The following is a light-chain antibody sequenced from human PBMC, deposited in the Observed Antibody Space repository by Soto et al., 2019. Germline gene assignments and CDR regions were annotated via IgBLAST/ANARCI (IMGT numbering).Light chain of an antibody. Sequence: EIVMTQSPATVSVSPGERATLSCRASQSVSSDLAWYQQKPGQAPRLLIYGASSRATGIPDRFSGSGSGTDFTLTISRLEPEDFAVYYCQQYGSSPQGTFGQGTKVEIK. J-gene: IGKJ1*01. CDR3: QQYGSSPQGT. CDR1: QSVSSD. CDR2: GAS. V-gene: IGKV3-20*01.